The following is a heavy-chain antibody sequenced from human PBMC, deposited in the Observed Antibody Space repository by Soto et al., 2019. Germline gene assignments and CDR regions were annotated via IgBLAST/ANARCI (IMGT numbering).Heavy chain of an antibody. J-gene: IGHJ5*02. D-gene: IGHD3-22*01. CDR2: IYYSGST. Sequence: QVQLQESGPGLVKPSQTLSLTCTVSVASISSGGYYWSWIRQHPGEGLEWIGYIYYSGSTSYNPSLKSRFTRSVDTSKNQFSLKLSSVTDADTAVYYCARDSKYDTSGYPPWFAPWGQGTLVTVSA. CDR1: VASISSGGYY. V-gene: IGHV4-31*03. CDR3: ARDSKYDTSGYPPWFAP.